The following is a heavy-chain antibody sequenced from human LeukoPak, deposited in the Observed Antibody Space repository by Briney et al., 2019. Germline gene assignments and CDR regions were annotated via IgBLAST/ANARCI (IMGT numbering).Heavy chain of an antibody. Sequence: GGSLRLSCAASGFTFSNAWMSWVRQAPGKGLEWVSVIYSGGSTYYADSVKGRFTISRDNSKNTLYLQMNSLRAEDTAVYYCARDYRGYGVQGYYYYYMDVWGKGTTVTISS. J-gene: IGHJ6*03. D-gene: IGHD5-12*01. V-gene: IGHV3-53*01. CDR3: ARDYRGYGVQGYYYYYMDV. CDR1: GFTFSNAW. CDR2: IYSGGST.